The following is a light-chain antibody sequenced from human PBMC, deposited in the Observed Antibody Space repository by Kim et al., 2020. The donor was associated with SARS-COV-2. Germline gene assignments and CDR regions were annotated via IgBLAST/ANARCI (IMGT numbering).Light chain of an antibody. V-gene: IGLV3-1*01. CDR3: QAWDAGV. CDR2: QDS. J-gene: IGLJ2*01. Sequence: SLAVSPAQTASTTWSGGKLGDKYARRYQQKPGQSPVLVIYQDSKRPSGIPERFSGSNSGNTATLTISGTQAMDEADYYCQAWDAGVFGGGTQLTVL. CDR1: KLGDKY.